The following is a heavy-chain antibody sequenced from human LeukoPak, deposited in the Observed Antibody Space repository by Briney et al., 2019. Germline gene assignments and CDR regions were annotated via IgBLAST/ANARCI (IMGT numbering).Heavy chain of an antibody. J-gene: IGHJ4*02. CDR2: IKRDGSEK. D-gene: IGHD6-19*01. V-gene: IGHV3-7*01. CDR3: ARDGSGWYAPNDY. CDR1: GFTFSSYW. Sequence: GGSLRLSCAASGFTFSSYWMSWVRQAPGKGLEWVANIKRDGSEKYYVDSVKGRFTISRDNAKNPLYLQMNSLRAEDTAVYYCARDGSGWYAPNDYWGQGTLVTVSS.